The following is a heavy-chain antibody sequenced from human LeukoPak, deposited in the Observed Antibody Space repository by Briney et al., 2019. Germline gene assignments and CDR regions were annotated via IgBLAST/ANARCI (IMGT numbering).Heavy chain of an antibody. Sequence: ASVKVSCKASGYTFTSYYMHWVRQAPGQGLEWMGIINPSGGSTSYAQKFQGRVTMTRDTSTSTVYMEPSSLRSEDTAVYYCARDPSNSGYDYLYYFDYWGQGTLVTVSS. CDR1: GYTFTSYY. CDR3: ARDPSNSGYDYLYYFDY. J-gene: IGHJ4*02. CDR2: INPSGGST. V-gene: IGHV1-46*01. D-gene: IGHD5-12*01.